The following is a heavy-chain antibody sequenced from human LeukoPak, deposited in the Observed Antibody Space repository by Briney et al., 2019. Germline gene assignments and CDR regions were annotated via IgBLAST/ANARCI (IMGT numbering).Heavy chain of an antibody. CDR1: GYTLTELS. CDR2: FDPEDGER. J-gene: IGHJ3*02. CDR3: ATNTITIWEGDAFDI. V-gene: IGHV1-24*01. D-gene: IGHD3-3*01. Sequence: GASVKVTCKVSGYTLTELSMHWVRQAPGKGLEWMGGFDPEDGERIYAQKFQGRVTMTEDTSADTAYMELSSLRSEDTAVYYCATNTITIWEGDAFDIWGQGTMVTVSS.